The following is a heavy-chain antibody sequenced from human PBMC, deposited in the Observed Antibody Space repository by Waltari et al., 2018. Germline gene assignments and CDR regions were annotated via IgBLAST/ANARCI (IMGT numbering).Heavy chain of an antibody. V-gene: IGHV4-39*01. CDR3: VRHCFALVGSCNWFDP. Sequence: QLQLQESGPGLVKPSETLFLTCIVSGGSITNSIYYWAWVRQPPGKGLEWIGAIFHTGSTYYTPSLKSRVSISVDTSNNHFSLKLTSVTAADAAVYYCVRHCFALVGSCNWFDPWGQGTLVTVSS. CDR1: GGSITNSIYY. CDR2: IFHTGST. J-gene: IGHJ5*02. D-gene: IGHD2-21*01.